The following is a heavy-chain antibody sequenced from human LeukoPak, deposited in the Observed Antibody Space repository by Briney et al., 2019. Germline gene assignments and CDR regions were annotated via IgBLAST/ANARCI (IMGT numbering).Heavy chain of an antibody. CDR1: GFTFSDYG. D-gene: IGHD3-10*02. CDR2: ISSSGSTI. Sequence: GGSLRLSCAASGFTFSDYGMHWVRQAPGKGLEWVSYISSSGSTIYYADSVKGRFTISRDNAKNSLYLQMNSLRAEDTAVYYCAELGITMIGGVWGKGTTVTISS. J-gene: IGHJ6*04. V-gene: IGHV3-48*04. CDR3: AELGITMIGGV.